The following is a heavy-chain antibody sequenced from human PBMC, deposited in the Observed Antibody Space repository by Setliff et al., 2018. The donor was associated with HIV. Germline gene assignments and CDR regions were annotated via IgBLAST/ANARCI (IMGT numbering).Heavy chain of an antibody. V-gene: IGHV3-7*03. CDR1: GFTFSAHQ. D-gene: IGHD1-1*01. CDR2: IKADGTDK. Sequence: GGSLRLSCAASGFTFSAHQMSWVRQPPGKGLEWVANIKADGTDKYYVDSVKGRFAISRDDSKNSLYLQMNSLRAGDTAVYYCARDWNGDGRSIDSWGQGTLVTVSS. J-gene: IGHJ5*01. CDR3: ARDWNGDGRSIDS.